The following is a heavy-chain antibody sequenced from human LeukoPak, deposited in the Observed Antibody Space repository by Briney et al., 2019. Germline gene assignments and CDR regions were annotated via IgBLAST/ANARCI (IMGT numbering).Heavy chain of an antibody. V-gene: IGHV3-74*01. CDR2: INSDGNST. D-gene: IGHD5-12*01. CDR1: GFTFSSYW. J-gene: IGHJ4*02. CDR3: ASLYSGYERKPDY. Sequence: GGSLRLSCAASGFTFSSYWMHWVRQAPGKGLMWVSRINSDGNSTSYADSVKGRFIISRDSAKNTLYLQMNSLRVEDTAVYYCASLYSGYERKPDYWGQGTLVTVSS.